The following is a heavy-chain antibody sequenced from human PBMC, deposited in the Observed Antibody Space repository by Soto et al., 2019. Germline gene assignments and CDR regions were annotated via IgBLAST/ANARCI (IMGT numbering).Heavy chain of an antibody. CDR2: IVVGSGNT. D-gene: IGHD2-21*02. CDR3: AADRTYCGGDCDVD. J-gene: IGHJ4*01. CDR1: GFTFTSSA. Sequence: QMQLVQSGPEVKKPGTSVKVSCKASGFTFTSSAVQWIRQARGQRLEWIGWIVVGSGNTNYAQKFQERVTITRDMSTSTAYVELSSLRSEDTGVYYCAADRTYCGGDCDVDWGQGTLVTVSS. V-gene: IGHV1-58*01.